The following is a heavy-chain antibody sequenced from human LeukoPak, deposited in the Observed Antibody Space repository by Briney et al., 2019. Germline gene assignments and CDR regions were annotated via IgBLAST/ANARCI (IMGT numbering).Heavy chain of an antibody. D-gene: IGHD4-11*01. CDR2: ISWNSGSI. Sequence: PGGSLRLSCAASGFTFDDYAMHWVRQAPGKGLEWVSGISWNSGSIGYADSVKGRFTISRDNAKNSLYLQMNSLRAEDTALYYCAKPPSKYYYYYYMDVWGKGTTVTVS. CDR1: GFTFDDYA. V-gene: IGHV3-9*01. J-gene: IGHJ6*03. CDR3: AKPPSKYYYYYYMDV.